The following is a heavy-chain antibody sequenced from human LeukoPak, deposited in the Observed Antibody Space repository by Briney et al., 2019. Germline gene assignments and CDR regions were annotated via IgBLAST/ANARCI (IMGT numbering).Heavy chain of an antibody. V-gene: IGHV3-30*02. CDR1: GFTFSSYG. Sequence: GGSLRLSCAASGFTFSSYGMHWVRQAPGKGLEWVAFIRYDGSNKYYADSVKGRFTISRDNSKNTLDLQMNSLRAEDTAVYYCAKARLWYQLLLDYWGQGTLVTVSS. CDR2: IRYDGSNK. CDR3: AKARLWYQLLLDY. D-gene: IGHD2-2*01. J-gene: IGHJ4*02.